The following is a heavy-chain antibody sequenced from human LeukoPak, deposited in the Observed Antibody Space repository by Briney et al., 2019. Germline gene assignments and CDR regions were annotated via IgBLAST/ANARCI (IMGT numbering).Heavy chain of an antibody. CDR3: ARLDDNWNDGYAFDI. CDR1: GYSFTSYW. CDR2: IDPSDSYT. D-gene: IGHD1-1*01. J-gene: IGHJ3*02. V-gene: IGHV5-10-1*01. Sequence: GESLKISCKGSGYSFTSYWISWVRQMPGKGLEWMGRIDPSDSYTNYSPSFQGHVTISADKSISTAYLQWSSLKASDTAMYYCARLDDNWNDGYAFDIWGQGTMVTVSS.